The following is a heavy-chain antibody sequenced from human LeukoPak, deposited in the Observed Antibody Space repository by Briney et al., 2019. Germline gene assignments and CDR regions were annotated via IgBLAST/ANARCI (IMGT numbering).Heavy chain of an antibody. V-gene: IGHV1-2*02. D-gene: IGHD6-6*01. Sequence: ASVKVSGKTSGYTFTGYYLHWVRQAPGQGLEWMGWINPNNGGTIYAQKFQGRVTVTRDTSISTAYMELSSLRSDDTAVYFCARVHSSSLFDSWGQGTLVTVSS. CDR2: INPNNGGT. CDR3: ARVHSSSLFDS. J-gene: IGHJ4*02. CDR1: GYTFTGYY.